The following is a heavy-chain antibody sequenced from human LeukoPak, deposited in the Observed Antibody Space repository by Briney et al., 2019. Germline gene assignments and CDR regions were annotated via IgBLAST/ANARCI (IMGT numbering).Heavy chain of an antibody. J-gene: IGHJ4*02. V-gene: IGHV3-23*01. D-gene: IGHD3-10*01. CDR1: GFTFSTYA. CDR2: ASGSGGST. Sequence: PGGSLRLSCAASGFTFSTYAMSWVRQAPGKGLEWVSAASGSGGSTYYADSVKGRFTISRDNSKNTLYLQMNSLRAEDTAVYYCAKDSAQSYYYGSGSYYQFWGQGTLVTVSS. CDR3: AKDSAQSYYYGSGSYYQF.